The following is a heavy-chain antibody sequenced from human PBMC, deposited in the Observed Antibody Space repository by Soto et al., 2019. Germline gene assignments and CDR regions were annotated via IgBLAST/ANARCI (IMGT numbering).Heavy chain of an antibody. Sequence: GGSLRLSCAASGFAFSSYAMSWVRQAPGKGLEWVSSISGSTSGTYYADAVKGRFTISRDNSNNTLYLQMNSLRAEDTAVYYCARHSTPWENNWFHPWGQGTLVTVSS. D-gene: IGHD1-26*01. J-gene: IGHJ5*02. CDR3: ARHSTPWENNWFHP. V-gene: IGHV3-23*01. CDR1: GFAFSSYA. CDR2: ISGSTSGT.